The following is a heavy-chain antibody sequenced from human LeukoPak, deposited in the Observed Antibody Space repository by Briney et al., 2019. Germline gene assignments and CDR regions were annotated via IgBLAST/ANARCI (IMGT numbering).Heavy chain of an antibody. D-gene: IGHD6-13*01. V-gene: IGHV4-4*07. CDR3: ARDEVQQLVEGWFDP. Sequence: SETLSLTCTVSGGSISSYYGSWIRQPAGKGLEWIGRIYTSGGTNYNPSLKSRVTMSVDTSKNQFSLKLSSVTAADTAVYYCARDEVQQLVEGWFDPWGQGTLVTVSS. CDR2: IYTSGGT. J-gene: IGHJ5*02. CDR1: GGSISSYY.